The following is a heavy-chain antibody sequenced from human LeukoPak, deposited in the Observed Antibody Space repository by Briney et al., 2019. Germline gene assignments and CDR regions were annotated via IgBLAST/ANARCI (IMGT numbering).Heavy chain of an antibody. V-gene: IGHV4-59*01. CDR1: GDSISNYY. CDR3: ARDMLEYCSRTTCYFYGMDV. CDR2: ISSSGST. Sequence: TSETLSLTCTVSGDSISNYYWSWIRQPPGKGLEWIGYISSSGSTNYNPSLKSRVTISVDTSNNQFSLKLSSVTAADTAVYYCARDMLEYCSRTTCYFYGMDVWGQGTTVTVSS. D-gene: IGHD2-2*01. J-gene: IGHJ6*02.